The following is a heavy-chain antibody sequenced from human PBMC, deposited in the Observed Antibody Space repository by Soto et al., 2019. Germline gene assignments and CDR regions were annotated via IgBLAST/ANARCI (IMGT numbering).Heavy chain of an antibody. CDR3: ASDLAGFDY. J-gene: IGHJ4*02. Sequence: QVQRVNSGGGVVQPGRSLRLSCAASGFTFSSYAMHWVRQAPGKGLEWVAVISYDGSNKNYADSVKGRFTISRDNSKNTLYLQMNSLRAEDTAVYYCASDLAGFDYWGQGTLVTVS. CDR2: ISYDGSNK. V-gene: IGHV3-30-3*01. D-gene: IGHD3-16*01. CDR1: GFTFSSYA.